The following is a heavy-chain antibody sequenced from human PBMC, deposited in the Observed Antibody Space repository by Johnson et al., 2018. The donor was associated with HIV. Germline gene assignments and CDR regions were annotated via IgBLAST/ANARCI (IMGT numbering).Heavy chain of an antibody. D-gene: IGHD4-23*01. J-gene: IGHJ3*02. CDR2: ISSDGHNK. CDR1: GFTFSDYA. Sequence: QVQLVESGGGVVQPGRSLRLSCAASGFTFSDYAMHWVRQAPGKGLEWVASISSDGHNKYFADSVQGRFTISRDNSKNTLYLQMNSLRAEDTAVYYCAREATVVMLGYAFDIWGQGTMVTVSS. V-gene: IGHV3-30*04. CDR3: AREATVVMLGYAFDI.